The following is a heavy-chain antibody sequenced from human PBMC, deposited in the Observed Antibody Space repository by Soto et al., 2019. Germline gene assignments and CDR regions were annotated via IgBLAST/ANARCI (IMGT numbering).Heavy chain of an antibody. V-gene: IGHV1-69*02. J-gene: IGHJ4*02. D-gene: IGHD4-17*01. CDR1: GDTFSFYT. CDR2: VNPIVSMS. CDR3: AADVGGSTYGLARH. Sequence: SVKVSCKASGDTFSFYTINWVRQAPGLGLEWTGRVNPIVSMSNYAQKFQGRVTITADKSTNTAYMQLSSLRSEDTAVYYCAADVGGSTYGLARHWGPGTLVTVSS.